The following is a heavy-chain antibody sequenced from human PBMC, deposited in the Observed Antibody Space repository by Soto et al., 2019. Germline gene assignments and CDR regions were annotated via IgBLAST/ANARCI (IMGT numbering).Heavy chain of an antibody. J-gene: IGHJ5*02. CDR3: AKDITRPLAYWLGP. CDR1: GFSFTGYY. V-gene: IGHV1-2*02. D-gene: IGHD3-16*01. Sequence: DSVKVSCKASGFSFTGYYIHWLRQAPGQGLEWMGCINAHSGGTEYAQKFQGRVTLTRDTSISTAYMTLSSLRSDDTALYYCAKDITRPLAYWLGPRGQVTQVTASS. CDR2: INAHSGGT.